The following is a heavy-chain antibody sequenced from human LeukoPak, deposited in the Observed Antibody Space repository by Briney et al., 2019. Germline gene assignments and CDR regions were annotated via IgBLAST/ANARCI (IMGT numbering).Heavy chain of an antibody. D-gene: IGHD3-22*01. V-gene: IGHV3-21*01. Sequence: GGSLRLSCSASGFTFSSHSMNWVRQAPGKGLEWVSSISSSSSYIYYADSVKGRFTISRDNAKNSLYLQMNSLRAEDTAVYYCARDRLSGYYVHSNDYWGQGTLVTVSS. CDR2: ISSSSSYI. CDR1: GFTFSSHS. J-gene: IGHJ4*02. CDR3: ARDRLSGYYVHSNDY.